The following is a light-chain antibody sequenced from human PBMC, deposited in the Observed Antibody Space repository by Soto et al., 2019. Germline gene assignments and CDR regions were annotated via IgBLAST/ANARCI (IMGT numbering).Light chain of an antibody. CDR2: AVT. CDR3: SAYTSTNTVI. J-gene: IGLJ2*01. CDR1: SSDFGGHNL. Sequence: QSALTQPASVSGSPGQSVSISCTTSSSDFGGHNLVSWYQHHPGRAPNLLIYAVTNRPSGVSDRFSGSKSGSTASLIISGLRSEDEADYYCSAYTSTNTVIFGGGTKLTVL. V-gene: IGLV2-14*03.